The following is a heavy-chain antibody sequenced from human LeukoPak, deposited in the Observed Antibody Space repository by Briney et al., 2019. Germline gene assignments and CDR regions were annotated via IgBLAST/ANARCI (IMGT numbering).Heavy chain of an antibody. V-gene: IGHV4-4*02. Sequence: LTXAXXXXSIXXXXWWSXXXXPPGXGLEWIGEIYHSGSTNYNPSLKSRVTISVDKSKNQFSLKLSSVTAADTAVYYCARGGHPALDYWGQGTLVTVSS. CDR2: IYHSGST. CDR3: ARGGHPALDY. CDR1: XXSIXXXXW. J-gene: IGHJ4*02.